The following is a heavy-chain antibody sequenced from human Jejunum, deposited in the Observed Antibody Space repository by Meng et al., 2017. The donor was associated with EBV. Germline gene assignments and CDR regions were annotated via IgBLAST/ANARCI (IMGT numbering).Heavy chain of an antibody. CDR1: GGSVSSGGYY. V-gene: IGHV4-61*08. CDR3: ARDQNGSYFAY. CDR2: IYNSEST. D-gene: IGHD1-26*01. J-gene: IGHJ4*02. Sequence: QAQLQESRPGLVKPSETLSLTCTVSGGSVSSGGYYWSWIRQPPGKGLEWIGYIYNSESTNYKSSLKSRVTISADTSKNQFSLRLSSVTAADTAVYYCARDQNGSYFAYWGQGTLVTVSS.